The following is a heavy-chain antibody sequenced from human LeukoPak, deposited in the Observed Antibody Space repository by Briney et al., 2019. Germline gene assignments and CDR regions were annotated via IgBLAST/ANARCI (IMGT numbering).Heavy chain of an antibody. CDR3: AKNRYCSGNTCFKDAFDI. D-gene: IGHD2-15*01. J-gene: IGHJ3*02. Sequence: HPGGSLRLSCAASGFTFNNYGMNWVRQAPGKGLEWDSLITGSGSSTFYADSVKGRFTISRDNSKNTLYLEMNGLRAEDTAMYYCAKNRYCSGNTCFKDAFDIWGQGTMVTVSS. CDR1: GFTFNNYG. CDR2: ITGSGSST. V-gene: IGHV3-23*01.